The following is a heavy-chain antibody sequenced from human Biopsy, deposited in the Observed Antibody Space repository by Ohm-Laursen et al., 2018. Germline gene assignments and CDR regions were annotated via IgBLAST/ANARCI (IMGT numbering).Heavy chain of an antibody. J-gene: IGHJ6*02. CDR2: INPTGGTT. V-gene: IGHV1-46*01. CDR1: GGTFSNYG. CDR3: ARDETGSSVFGPYYYGMDV. Sequence: GASVKVSCKAPGGTFSNYGVNWVRQAPGQGLEWMGIINPTGGTTSYAEKFQGRVTLTRDTSTGTVYLELNSLIYEDTALYYCARDETGSSVFGPYYYGMDVWGQGTTVTVSS. D-gene: IGHD3-9*01.